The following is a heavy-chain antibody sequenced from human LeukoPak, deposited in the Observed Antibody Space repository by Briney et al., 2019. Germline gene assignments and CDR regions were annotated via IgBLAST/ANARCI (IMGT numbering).Heavy chain of an antibody. CDR1: GYTLTELS. CDR3: ARGQWLVSPMDV. D-gene: IGHD6-19*01. V-gene: IGHV1-24*01. CDR2: FDPEDGET. Sequence: ASVKVSCKVSGYTLTELSMHWVRQAPGKGLEWMGGFDPEDGETIDAQKFQGRVTMTEDTSTDTAYMELSSLRSEDTAVYYCARGQWLVSPMDVWGQGTTVTVSS. J-gene: IGHJ6*02.